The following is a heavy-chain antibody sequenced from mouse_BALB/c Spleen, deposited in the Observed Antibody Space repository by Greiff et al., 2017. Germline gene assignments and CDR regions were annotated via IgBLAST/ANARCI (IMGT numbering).Heavy chain of an antibody. Sequence: VQLKESGAELVKPGASVKLSCTASGFNIKDTYMHWVKQRPEQGLEWIGRIDPANGNTKYDPKFQGKATITADTSSNTAYLQLSSLTSEDTAVYYCARNLGPWFAYWGQGTLVTVSA. CDR3: ARNLGPWFAY. CDR1: GFNIKDTY. J-gene: IGHJ3*01. CDR2: IDPANGNT. V-gene: IGHV14-3*02.